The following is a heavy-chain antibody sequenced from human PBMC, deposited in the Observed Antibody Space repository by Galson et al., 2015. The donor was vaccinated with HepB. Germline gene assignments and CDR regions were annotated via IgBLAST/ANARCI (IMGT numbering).Heavy chain of an antibody. D-gene: IGHD5-18*01. CDR3: SRLGDFSGYSSA. CDR1: GFTFSGSA. CDR2: IRSKGSNYAT. Sequence: SLRLSCAASGFTFSGSAIHWVRQAPGKGPEWVGRIRSKGSNYATLYVLSLKGRFTISRDDSKNMAYLYVKSLSIEDTAVYYCSRLGDFSGYSSAWGQGTLATVSS. V-gene: IGHV3-73*01. J-gene: IGHJ4*02.